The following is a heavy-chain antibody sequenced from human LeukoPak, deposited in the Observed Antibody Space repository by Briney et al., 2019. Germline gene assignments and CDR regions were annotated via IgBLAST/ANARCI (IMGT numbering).Heavy chain of an antibody. V-gene: IGHV3-30*02. CDR3: AKDRQATYYYGSGSYSNWFDP. CDR1: GGSISSSR. J-gene: IGHJ5*02. CDR2: IRYDGSNK. D-gene: IGHD3-10*01. Sequence: PSETLSLTCTVSGGSISSSRYYWGWIRQAPGKGLEWVAFIRYDGSNKYYADSVKGRFTISRDNSKNTLYLQMNSLRAEDTAVYYCAKDRQATYYYGSGSYSNWFDPWGQGTLATVSS.